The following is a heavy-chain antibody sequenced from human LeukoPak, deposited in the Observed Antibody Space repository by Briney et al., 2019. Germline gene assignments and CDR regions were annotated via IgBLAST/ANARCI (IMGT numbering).Heavy chain of an antibody. CDR2: ISAYNGNT. Sequence: ASVKVSCKASGYTFTGYYMHWVRQAPGQGLEWMGWISAYNGNTNYAQKLQGRVTMTTDTSTSTAYMELRSLRSDDTAVYYCARGMTTVTTPWFDPWGQGTLVTVSS. CDR3: ARGMTTVTTPWFDP. D-gene: IGHD4-11*01. CDR1: GYTFTGYY. V-gene: IGHV1-18*04. J-gene: IGHJ5*02.